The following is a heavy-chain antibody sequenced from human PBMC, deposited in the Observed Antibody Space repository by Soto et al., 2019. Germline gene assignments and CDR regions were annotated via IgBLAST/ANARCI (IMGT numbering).Heavy chain of an antibody. Sequence: ETLSLTCTVSGGSISSSSYYWGWIRQPPGKGLEWVANIKQDGSEKYYVDSVKGRFTISRDNARNSLYLQMNSLRAEDTAVYYCARGFESDSWGQGTLVTVSS. CDR3: ARGFESDS. J-gene: IGHJ4*02. CDR2: IKQDGSEK. D-gene: IGHD2-21*02. CDR1: GGSISSSSYY. V-gene: IGHV3-7*01.